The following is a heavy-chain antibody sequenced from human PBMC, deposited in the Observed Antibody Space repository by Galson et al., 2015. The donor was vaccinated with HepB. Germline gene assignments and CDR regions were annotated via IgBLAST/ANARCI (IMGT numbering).Heavy chain of an antibody. V-gene: IGHV1-58*01. CDR1: GFTFTSSA. CDR3: AAAFYDILTGYYGDAFDI. Sequence: SVKVSCKASGFTFTSSAVQWVRQARGQRLEWIGWIVVGSGNTNYAQKFQERVTITRDMSTSTAYMELSSLRSEDTAVYYCAAAFYDILTGYYGDAFDIWGQGTMVTVSS. D-gene: IGHD3-9*01. CDR2: IVVGSGNT. J-gene: IGHJ3*02.